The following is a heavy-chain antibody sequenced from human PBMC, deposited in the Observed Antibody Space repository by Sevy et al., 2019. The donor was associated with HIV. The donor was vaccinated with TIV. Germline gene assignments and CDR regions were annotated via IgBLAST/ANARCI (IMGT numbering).Heavy chain of an antibody. CDR3: VHSRMRGNGMDV. Sequence: SGPTLVKPTQTLTLTCTFSGFSLSTAGVGVGWIRQPPGKALECLALIYWDKDKRYRTSLRSRLTINKDTSKNQVVLTMTNMDPVDTATYYCVHSRMRGNGMDVWGQGTTVTVSS. J-gene: IGHJ6*02. V-gene: IGHV2-5*02. CDR1: GFSLSTAGVG. CDR2: IYWDKDK.